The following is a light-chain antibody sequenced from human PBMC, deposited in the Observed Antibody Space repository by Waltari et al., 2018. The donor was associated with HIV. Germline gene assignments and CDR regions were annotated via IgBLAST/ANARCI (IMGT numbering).Light chain of an antibody. CDR1: GGDIGVFES. CDR3: SSYSITKNLL. CDR2: GVT. Sequence: QSALTQPASVSGSPGQSITISCTATGGDIGVFESASWYLQYPHKAPQLIIYGVTNRPFGVSSRFSGSKSGDTASLTISGLRTEDEAEYYCSSYSITKNLLFGGGTTLTVL. V-gene: IGLV2-14*01. J-gene: IGLJ2*01.